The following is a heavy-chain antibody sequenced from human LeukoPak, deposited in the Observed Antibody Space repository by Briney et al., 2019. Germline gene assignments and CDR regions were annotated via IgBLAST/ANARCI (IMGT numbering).Heavy chain of an antibody. CDR1: GGTFSSYA. V-gene: IGHV1-69*06. Sequence: SVKVSCKASGGTFSSYAISWVRQAPGQGLEWMGGIIPIFGTANYAQKFQGRVTITADKSTSTAYMELSSLRSEDTAVYYSAVRGYSYGYPMSGLDYWGQGTLVTVSS. D-gene: IGHD5-18*01. CDR2: IIPIFGTA. CDR3: AVRGYSYGYPMSGLDY. J-gene: IGHJ4*02.